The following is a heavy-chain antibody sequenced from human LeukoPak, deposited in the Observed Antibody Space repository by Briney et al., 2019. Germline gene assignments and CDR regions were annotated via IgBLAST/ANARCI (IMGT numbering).Heavy chain of an antibody. V-gene: IGHV1-2*02. CDR2: INPNSGGT. D-gene: IGHD4-23*01. CDR3: ARESSTVVNVGAFGI. J-gene: IGHJ3*02. CDR1: GYTFTGYY. Sequence: ASVKVSCKASGYTFTGYYMHWVRQAPGQGLEWMGWINPNSGGTNYAQKFQGRVTMTRDTSISTAYMELSRLRSDDTAVYYCARESSTVVNVGAFGIWGQGTMVTVSS.